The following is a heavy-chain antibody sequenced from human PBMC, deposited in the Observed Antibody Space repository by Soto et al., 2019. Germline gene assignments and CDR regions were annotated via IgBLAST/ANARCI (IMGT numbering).Heavy chain of an antibody. D-gene: IGHD2-15*01. CDR1: GFTFDDYA. CDR2: ISWNSGSI. CDR3: AKDYGSPGYYYYGMEV. J-gene: IGHJ6*02. V-gene: IGHV3-9*01. Sequence: EVQLVESGGGLVQPGRSLRLSCAASGFTFDDYAMHWVRQAPGKGLEWVSGISWNSGSIGYADSVKGRFTISRDNAKNSLYLQMNSLRAEDTALYYCAKDYGSPGYYYYGMEVWGQGTTVTVSS.